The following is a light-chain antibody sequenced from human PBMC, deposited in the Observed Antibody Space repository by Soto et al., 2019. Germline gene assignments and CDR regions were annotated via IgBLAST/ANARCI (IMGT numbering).Light chain of an antibody. V-gene: IGKV3-11*01. CDR1: QSVGSY. Sequence: EIVLTQSPATLSLSPGERATLSCRASQSVGSYLAWYQQKPGQAPRLVVYDASTRATGIPARFSGSGSVTDFTLTISSLEPEDFAVYYCQQRSNLITFGQGTRLEI. J-gene: IGKJ5*01. CDR3: QQRSNLIT. CDR2: DAS.